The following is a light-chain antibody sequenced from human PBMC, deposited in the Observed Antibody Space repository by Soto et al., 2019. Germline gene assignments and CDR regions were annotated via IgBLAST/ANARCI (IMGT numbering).Light chain of an antibody. CDR3: QQRSSWPRVS. Sequence: EIVLTQSPAPLSLSPGESATLSCRASQSVSTSLGWYQQKPGQSPRLLIYDASIRAIGVPARFRGGGSGTDFTLTITSLAPEDFAVYYCQQRSSWPRVSFGGGTKVEVK. J-gene: IGKJ4*01. CDR1: QSVSTS. CDR2: DAS. V-gene: IGKV3-11*01.